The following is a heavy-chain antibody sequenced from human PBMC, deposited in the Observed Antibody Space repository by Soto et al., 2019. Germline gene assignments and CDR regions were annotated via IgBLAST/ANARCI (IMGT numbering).Heavy chain of an antibody. CDR3: AREVSGSYSGVWYFDY. Sequence: PLVTVSCNASRYAFRTYVLSRSRHPPEQGLEWMRSIRTYNGNTIDSHKLQGRVTMTTDTSTSTGYMELRSLRSDDTAVYYCAREVSGSYSGVWYFDYWGQCSLVTVSS. J-gene: IGHJ4*02. CDR2: IRTYNGNT. CDR1: RYAFRTYV. D-gene: IGHD1-26*01. V-gene: IGHV1-18*01.